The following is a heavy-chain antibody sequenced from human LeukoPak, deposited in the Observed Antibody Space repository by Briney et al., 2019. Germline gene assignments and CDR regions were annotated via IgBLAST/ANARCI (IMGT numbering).Heavy chain of an antibody. CDR2: IKQDGSEK. J-gene: IGHJ6*03. Sequence: GGSLRLSCAASGFTFSSYWMSWVRQAPGKGLEWVANIKQDGSEKYYVDSVKGRFTISRDNAKTSLHLQMNSLRAEDTAVYYCAKRRGLELLYYYYMDVWGKGTTVTVSS. D-gene: IGHD1-7*01. V-gene: IGHV3-7*03. CDR3: AKRRGLELLYYYYMDV. CDR1: GFTFSSYW.